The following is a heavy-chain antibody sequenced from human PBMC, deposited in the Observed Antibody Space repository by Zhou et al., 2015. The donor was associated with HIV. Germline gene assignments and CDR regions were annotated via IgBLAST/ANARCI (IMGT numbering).Heavy chain of an antibody. CDR3: AAGAYYYDSSGYWSDYYGMDV. J-gene: IGHJ6*02. CDR2: IVVGSGNT. D-gene: IGHD3-22*01. Sequence: QMQLVQSGPEVKKPGTSVKVSCKASGFTFTSSAVQWVRQARGQRLEWIGWIVVGSGNTNYAQKFQERVTITRDMSTSTAYMELSSLRSEDTAVYYCAAGAYYYDSSGYWSDYYGMDVWGQGTTVTVSS. V-gene: IGHV1-58*01. CDR1: GFTFTSSA.